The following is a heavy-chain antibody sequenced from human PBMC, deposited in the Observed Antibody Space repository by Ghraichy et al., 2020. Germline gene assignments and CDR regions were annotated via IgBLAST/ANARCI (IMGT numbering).Heavy chain of an antibody. CDR1: GFTFSSYA. CDR3: AKDLPLLSYSSGSEYFQH. Sequence: GESLNISCAASGFTFSSYAMSWVRQAPGKGLEWVSAISGSGGSTYYADSVKGRFTISRDNSKNTLYLQMNSLRAEDTAVYYCAKDLPLLSYSSGSEYFQHWGQGTLVTVSS. V-gene: IGHV3-23*01. D-gene: IGHD6-19*01. J-gene: IGHJ1*01. CDR2: ISGSGGST.